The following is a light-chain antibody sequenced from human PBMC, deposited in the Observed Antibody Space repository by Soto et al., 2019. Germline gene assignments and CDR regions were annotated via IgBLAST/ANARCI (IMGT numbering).Light chain of an antibody. Sequence: DIQMTQSPSSLSASVGDRVTITCRASQSISTSLCWFQQKPGRAPKLLISVASTLQSGVPSRFSDSGFGTDFTLTISSLQPEDFAAYYCLQTYTVPRTFGQWTNLDIK. CDR1: QSISTS. J-gene: IGKJ2*01. CDR2: VAS. CDR3: LQTYTVPRT. V-gene: IGKV1-39*01.